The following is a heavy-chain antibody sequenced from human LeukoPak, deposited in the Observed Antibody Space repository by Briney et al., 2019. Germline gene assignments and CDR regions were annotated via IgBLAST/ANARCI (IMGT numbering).Heavy chain of an antibody. CDR2: IKQDGSER. J-gene: IGHJ4*02. Sequence: GGSLRLSCAASGFTFSTCLMTWVRQAPGKGLEWVANIKQDGSERYYVDSVKGRFTISRDYAKSSLYLQMNSLRAEDTAVYYCAKSLVVVNDPPDYWGQGTLVTVSS. V-gene: IGHV3-7*01. CDR1: GFTFSTCL. D-gene: IGHD2-21*01. CDR3: AKSLVVVNDPPDY.